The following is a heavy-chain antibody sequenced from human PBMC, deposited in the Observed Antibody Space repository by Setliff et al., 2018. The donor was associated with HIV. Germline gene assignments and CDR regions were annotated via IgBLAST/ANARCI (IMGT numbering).Heavy chain of an antibody. Sequence: LSLTCNVSGGSLSSGLQYWGWVRQSPGKGLEWIGTISYSGHTYYNPSLKSRVTISVDTSKSQFSLNLNSMTAADTAIYYCARRGSSWYSHWFDLWGQGTLVTVS. D-gene: IGHD6-13*01. CDR1: GGSLSSGLQY. CDR2: ISYSGHT. J-gene: IGHJ5*02. CDR3: ARRGSSWYSHWFDL. V-gene: IGHV4-39*01.